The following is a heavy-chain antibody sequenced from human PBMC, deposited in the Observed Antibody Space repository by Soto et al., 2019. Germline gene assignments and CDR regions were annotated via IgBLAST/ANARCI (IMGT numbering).Heavy chain of an antibody. CDR1: GFTFSNYW. D-gene: IGHD1-7*01. Sequence: EVQLVESGGGLVQPGGSLRLSCVASGFTFSNYWTHWVRQAPGKGLVWVSRINGDGSSTNYADSVKGQFTISRDNAKNTVYLQMNSLRVEDTAVYYCARGARNYYYFDCWGQGTLVTVSS. J-gene: IGHJ4*02. V-gene: IGHV3-74*01. CDR3: ARGARNYYYFDC. CDR2: INGDGSST.